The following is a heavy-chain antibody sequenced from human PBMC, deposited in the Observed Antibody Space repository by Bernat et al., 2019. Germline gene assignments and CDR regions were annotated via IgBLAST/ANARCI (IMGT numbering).Heavy chain of an antibody. V-gene: IGHV3-30*18. Sequence: QVQLVESGGGVVQPGRSLRLSCAASGFTFSSYGMHWVRQAPGKGLEWVAVISYDGSNKYYADSVKGRFTISRDNSKNTLYLQMNSLRAEDTAVYYCAKDRELHKIGYFQHWGQGTLVTVSS. CDR3: AKDRELHKIGYFQH. D-gene: IGHD1-26*01. CDR1: GFTFSSYG. CDR2: ISYDGSNK. J-gene: IGHJ1*01.